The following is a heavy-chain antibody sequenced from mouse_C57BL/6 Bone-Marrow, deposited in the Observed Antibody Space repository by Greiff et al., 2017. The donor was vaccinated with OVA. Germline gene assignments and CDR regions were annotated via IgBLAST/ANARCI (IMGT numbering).Heavy chain of an antibody. CDR3: ARLWTLYYYAMDY. CDR2: IDPSDSYT. J-gene: IGHJ4*01. V-gene: IGHV1-69*01. CDR1: GYTFTSYW. Sequence: QVHVKQPGAELVMPGASVKLSCKASGYTFTSYWMHWVKQRPGQGLEWIGEIDPSDSYTNYNQKFKGKSTLTVDKSSSTAYMQLSSLTSEDSAVYYCARLWTLYYYAMDYWGQGTSVTVSS. D-gene: IGHD6-5*01.